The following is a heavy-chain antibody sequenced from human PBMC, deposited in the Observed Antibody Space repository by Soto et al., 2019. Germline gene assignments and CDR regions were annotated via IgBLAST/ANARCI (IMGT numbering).Heavy chain of an antibody. Sequence: PSETLSLTCTVSGGSISHYYWSRIRQSPGKGLEWIGYAYYSGSTDYNPSLKSRVTMSVDTSKNQVSLKLNSVTTADTAVYYCARDRSTYGGGGTGEVKENWFDPWGPGTLVTVSS. D-gene: IGHD2-8*01. V-gene: IGHV4-59*01. J-gene: IGHJ5*02. CDR2: AYYSGST. CDR1: GGSISHYY. CDR3: ARDRSTYGGGGTGEVKENWFDP.